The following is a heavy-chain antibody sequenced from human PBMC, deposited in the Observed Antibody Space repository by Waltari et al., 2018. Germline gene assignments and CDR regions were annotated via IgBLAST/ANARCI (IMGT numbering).Heavy chain of an antibody. CDR3: AAPHSTSWYVSDY. CDR2: INGDESTT. CDR1: GLSFSTYW. V-gene: IGHV3-74*01. D-gene: IGHD2-2*01. J-gene: IGHJ4*02. Sequence: EVQLVESGGGLVQPGGSLRLSCAASGLSFSTYWMHWVGQGPGKGLVWVSRINGDESTTNYAYSVKGRFTSARDNAKTTLYLEMNSRRAESTAVYYCAAPHSTSWYVSDYWGQGALVTVSS.